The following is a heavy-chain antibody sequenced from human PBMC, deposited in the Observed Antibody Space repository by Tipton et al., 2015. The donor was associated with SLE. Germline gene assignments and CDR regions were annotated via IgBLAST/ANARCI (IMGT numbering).Heavy chain of an antibody. V-gene: IGHV4-30-4*01. CDR2: ISDNGIT. CDR1: GGSIISGDYF. J-gene: IGHJ4*02. CDR3: ASDNYVFDY. D-gene: IGHD4-11*01. Sequence: TLSLTCTVSGGSIISGDYFWTWIRQPPGKGLEWIGYISDNGITYYSPSLKSRVTLSVDSSKNQFSLKLSSVTAADTAVYYCASDNYVFDYWGQGTLVTVSS.